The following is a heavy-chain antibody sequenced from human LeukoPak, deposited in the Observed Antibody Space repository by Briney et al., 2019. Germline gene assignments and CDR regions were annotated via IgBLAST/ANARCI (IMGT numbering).Heavy chain of an antibody. J-gene: IGHJ4*02. CDR2: IIPILGIA. CDR3: ARDGDYDFWSGYYKDGYYFDY. CDR1: GGTFSSYT. V-gene: IGHV1-69*04. Sequence: SVKVSCKASGGTFSSYTISWVRKAPGQGLEWMGRIIPILGIANYAQQLQGRVTITADKSTSTAYLELSSLRSEDTAVYYCARDGDYDFWSGYYKDGYYFDYWGQGTLVTVSS. D-gene: IGHD3-3*01.